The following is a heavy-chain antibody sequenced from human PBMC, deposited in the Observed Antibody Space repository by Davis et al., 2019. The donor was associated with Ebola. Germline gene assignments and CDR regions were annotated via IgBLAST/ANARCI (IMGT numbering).Heavy chain of an antibody. D-gene: IGHD7-27*01. V-gene: IGHV4-59*01. CDR1: GGSISDYY. Sequence: SETLSLTCNVSGGSISDYYWSWIRQPPGQGLEWIGYIFYSGSTSYNPSLKNRVTISVDKSKNQFSLKLSSVTAADTAVYYCAGANWGTDFDYWGQGTLVTVSS. J-gene: IGHJ4*02. CDR3: AGANWGTDFDY. CDR2: IFYSGST.